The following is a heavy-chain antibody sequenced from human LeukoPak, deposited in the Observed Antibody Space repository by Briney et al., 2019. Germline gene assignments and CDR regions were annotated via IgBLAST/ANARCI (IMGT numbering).Heavy chain of an antibody. CDR3: ARVSSTSCFDCLAWFDP. V-gene: IGHV4-39*01. J-gene: IGHJ5*02. CDR2: IYYSGST. D-gene: IGHD2-2*01. Sequence: SETLSLTCTVSGGSISSSSYYWGWIRQPPGKGLEWIGSIYYSGSTYYNPSLKSRVTISVDTSKNQFSLKLSSVTAADTAVYYCARVSSTSCFDCLAWFDPWGQGTLVTVSS. CDR1: GGSISSSSYY.